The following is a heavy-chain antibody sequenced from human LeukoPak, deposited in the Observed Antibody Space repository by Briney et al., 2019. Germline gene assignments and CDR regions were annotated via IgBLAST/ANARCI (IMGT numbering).Heavy chain of an antibody. D-gene: IGHD4-17*01. Sequence: ASVKVSCKVSGYTLTELSMHWVRQAPGKGLEWMGGFDPEDGETIYAQKFQGRVTMTEDISTDTAYMELSSLRSEDTAVYYCATREDYGDSEYFQHWGQGTLVTVSS. CDR1: GYTLTELS. CDR2: FDPEDGET. V-gene: IGHV1-24*01. J-gene: IGHJ1*01. CDR3: ATREDYGDSEYFQH.